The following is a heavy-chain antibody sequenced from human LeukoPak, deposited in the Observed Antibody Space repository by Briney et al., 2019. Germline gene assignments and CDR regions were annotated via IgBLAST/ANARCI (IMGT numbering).Heavy chain of an antibody. V-gene: IGHV3-74*01. D-gene: IGHD3-9*01. CDR2: INSDGSST. CDR1: GFTFSSYW. CDR3: ARDLYDILPGYYLGWFDP. J-gene: IGHJ5*02. Sequence: GGSLRLSCAASGFTFSSYWMHWVRQAPGKGLVWVSRINSDGSSTSYADSVKGRFTISRDNAKNTLYLQMNSLRAEDTAVFYCARDLYDILPGYYLGWFDPWGQGTLVTVSS.